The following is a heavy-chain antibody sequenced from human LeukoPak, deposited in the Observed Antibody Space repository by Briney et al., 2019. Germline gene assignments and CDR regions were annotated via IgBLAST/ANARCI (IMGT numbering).Heavy chain of an antibody. CDR3: AKDVWVTTGIDY. V-gene: IGHV3-30*18. D-gene: IGHD4-17*01. CDR1: GFTFSSYG. J-gene: IGHJ4*02. Sequence: PGRSLRLSCAASGFTFSSYGMHWVRQAPGKGLEWVAVISYDGRNKYYADSVKGRFTIPRDNSKNTLYLQMNSLRAEDTAVYYCAKDVWVTTGIDYWGQGTLVTVSS. CDR2: ISYDGRNK.